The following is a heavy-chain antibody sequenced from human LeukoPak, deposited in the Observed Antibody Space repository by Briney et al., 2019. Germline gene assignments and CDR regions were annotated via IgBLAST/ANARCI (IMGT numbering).Heavy chain of an antibody. J-gene: IGHJ3*01. CDR3: VRETATSYYDSAGYYRQTEVFDV. V-gene: IGHV4-61*01. CDR1: GGSVSSDSYY. Sequence: PSETLSLTCTVSGGSVSSDSYYWTWIRQPPGTGLEWIGYVYYSGRTNYNPTLKSRVTISVDTSKNQFSLRLNSVTAADTALYYCVRETATSYYDSAGYYRQTEVFDVWGQGTKVTVSS. CDR2: VYYSGRT. D-gene: IGHD3-22*01.